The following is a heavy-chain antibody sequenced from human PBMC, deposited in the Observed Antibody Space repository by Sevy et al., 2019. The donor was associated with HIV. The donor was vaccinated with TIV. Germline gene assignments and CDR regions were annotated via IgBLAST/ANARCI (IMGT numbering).Heavy chain of an antibody. CDR2: IIPILGTV. V-gene: IGHV1-69*13. CDR3: TRGGGNGWYYFDY. Sequence: ASVKVSCKASGGTFSSYGISSVRQAPGQGLEWMGGIIPILGTVNYAQKFQGRVTITADESMKTAYMELSSLRSEDTAVYYCTRGGGNGWYYFDYWGQETLVTVSS. D-gene: IGHD6-19*01. J-gene: IGHJ4*02. CDR1: GGTFSSYG.